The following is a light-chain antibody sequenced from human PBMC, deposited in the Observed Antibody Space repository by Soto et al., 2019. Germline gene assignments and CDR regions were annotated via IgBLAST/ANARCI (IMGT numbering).Light chain of an antibody. CDR2: KAS. CDR3: QQYHNYRT. CDR1: QNIYTW. V-gene: IGKV1-5*03. J-gene: IGKJ1*01. Sequence: DIQMTQSPSTLSASVGDRVTITCRASQNIYTWLAWYQQKPGKAPKLLIYKASTLESGVPSRFSGSGSGTEFTLTISSLQPDDFGTYYCQQYHNYRTFGQGTKVDIK.